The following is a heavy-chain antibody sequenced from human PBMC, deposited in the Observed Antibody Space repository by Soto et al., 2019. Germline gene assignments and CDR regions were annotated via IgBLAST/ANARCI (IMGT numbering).Heavy chain of an antibody. V-gene: IGHV3-11*01. Sequence: QVQLVESGGGLVKPGGSLRLSCAASGFTFSDYYMSWSRQAPGKGLEWVSYISSSGPTMYYADSVKGRFTISRDNAKNSLYLQMNGLGAEDTAVYYCAIAHGGEYFQHWGQGTLVTVFS. CDR1: GFTFSDYY. D-gene: IGHD3-10*01. CDR2: ISSSGPTM. J-gene: IGHJ1*01. CDR3: AIAHGGEYFQH.